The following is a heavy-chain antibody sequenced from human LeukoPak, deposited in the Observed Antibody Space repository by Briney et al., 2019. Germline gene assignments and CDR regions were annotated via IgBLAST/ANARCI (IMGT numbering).Heavy chain of an antibody. CDR2: IYSGGST. J-gene: IGHJ4*02. D-gene: IGHD3-16*01. Sequence: GGSLRLSCAASGFTVSSNYMSWVRQAPGKGLEWVSVIYSGGSTYYADSVKGRFIISRDNSKNTLYLQMNSLRAEDTAVYYCAKDCRGRVWYFDYWGQGTLVTVSS. V-gene: IGHV3-66*01. CDR1: GFTVSSNY. CDR3: AKDCRGRVWYFDY.